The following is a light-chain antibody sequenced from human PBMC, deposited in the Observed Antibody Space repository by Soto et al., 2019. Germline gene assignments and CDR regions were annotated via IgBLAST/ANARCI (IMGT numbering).Light chain of an antibody. Sequence: DIVLRQSPGTLSLSPGERAILSCRASQTVNNNYLAWFQQKPGQAPRLLIYGASRRATGIPDRFSGSASGTDFTLTISRLEPEDFAVYFCQQYSDLPMTFGQGTRLEIK. CDR2: GAS. J-gene: IGKJ5*01. CDR1: QTVNNNY. V-gene: IGKV3-20*01. CDR3: QQYSDLPMT.